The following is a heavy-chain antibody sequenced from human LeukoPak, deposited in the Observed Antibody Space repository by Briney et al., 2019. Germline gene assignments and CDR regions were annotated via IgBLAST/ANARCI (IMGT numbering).Heavy chain of an antibody. CDR1: GFTVSSNC. V-gene: IGHV3-53*01. J-gene: IGHJ6*03. Sequence: PGGSLRLSCAASGFTVSSNCMSWVRQAPGKGLEWVSVIYSGGSTYYADSVKGRFTISRDNSKNTLYLQMNSLRAEDTAVYYCARLQTTSGANYYYYYMDVWGKGTTVTVSS. D-gene: IGHD1-26*01. CDR2: IYSGGST. CDR3: ARLQTTSGANYYYYYMDV.